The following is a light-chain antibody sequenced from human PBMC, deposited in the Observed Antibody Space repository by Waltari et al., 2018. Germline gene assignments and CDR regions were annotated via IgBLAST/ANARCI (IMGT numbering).Light chain of an antibody. V-gene: IGLV3-21*04. Sequence: SDVLTQPPSVSLAPGKTARITCGVNNIGSNSVHLSQQKRGQAPVLVIYYDTERPSGIPERFSGSNSGSTATLTISRVEAGDEADYYCQVWDGSSDHVLFGGGTKLTVL. CDR2: YDT. J-gene: IGLJ2*01. CDR3: QVWDGSSDHVL. CDR1: NIGSNS.